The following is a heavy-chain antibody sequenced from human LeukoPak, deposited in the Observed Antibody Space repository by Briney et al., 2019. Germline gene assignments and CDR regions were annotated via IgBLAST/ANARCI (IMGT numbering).Heavy chain of an antibody. J-gene: IGHJ4*02. V-gene: IGHV3-30-3*01. D-gene: IGHD6-13*01. Sequence: GGSLRLSCAASGFTFSSYAMHWVRQAPGKGLEWVAVISYDGSNKYYADSVKGRFTISRDNSKNTLYLQMNSLRAEDTAVYYCAREGLYRSSKFDYWGQGTLVTVSS. CDR1: GFTFSSYA. CDR2: ISYDGSNK. CDR3: AREGLYRSSKFDY.